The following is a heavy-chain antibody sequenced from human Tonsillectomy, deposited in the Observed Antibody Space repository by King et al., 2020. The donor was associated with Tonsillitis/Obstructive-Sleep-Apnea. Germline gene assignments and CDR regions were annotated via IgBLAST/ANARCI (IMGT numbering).Heavy chain of an antibody. CDR3: ARLQVWFGDANWFDP. CDR1: GYSFTIYW. J-gene: IGHJ5*02. CDR2: IYPCDSDT. V-gene: IGHV5-51*01. D-gene: IGHD3-10*01. Sequence: QLVQSGAEVKKPGESLKISCKGSGYSFTIYWIVWVRQMPGKGLEWRGIIYPCDSDTRYSPSFQAQGTISADKSISTAYLQWSSLTASDTAMYYCARLQVWFGDANWFDPWGQGTLVTVSS.